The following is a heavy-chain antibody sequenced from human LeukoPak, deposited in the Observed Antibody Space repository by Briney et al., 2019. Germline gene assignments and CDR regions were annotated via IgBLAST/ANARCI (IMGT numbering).Heavy chain of an antibody. Sequence: GASVKVSCKASGYSFTAYVISWVRQAPGQGLEWMGWISTYNPNTNYAQKFQGRVTMTTDTSTSTAYMELRSLRSDDTALYYCARSPARGYDILTNYIDYWGQGTLVTVSS. J-gene: IGHJ4*02. CDR2: ISTYNPNT. D-gene: IGHD3-9*01. CDR1: GYSFTAYV. V-gene: IGHV1-18*01. CDR3: ARSPARGYDILTNYIDY.